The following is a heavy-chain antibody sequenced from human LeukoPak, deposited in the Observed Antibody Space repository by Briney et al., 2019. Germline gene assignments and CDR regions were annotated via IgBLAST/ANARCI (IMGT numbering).Heavy chain of an antibody. D-gene: IGHD2-21*02. Sequence: ASVKVSCKASGYTFTSYGISWVRQAPGQGLEWMGWISVYNGNTKYAQKLQGRVTMTTDTSTTTAYMELRSLRSDDTAVCYCARVLAYCGSDCYSVHNWSDPWGQGTLVTVSS. J-gene: IGHJ5*02. CDR1: GYTFTSYG. CDR3: ARVLAYCGSDCYSVHNWSDP. CDR2: ISVYNGNT. V-gene: IGHV1-18*01.